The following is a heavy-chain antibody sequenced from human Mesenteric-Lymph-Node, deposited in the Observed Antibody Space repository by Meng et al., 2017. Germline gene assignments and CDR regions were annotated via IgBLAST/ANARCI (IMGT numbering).Heavy chain of an antibody. J-gene: IGHJ3*01. CDR3: ARNYIVSTIELPGNVFDL. V-gene: IGHV4-39*07. Sequence: SETLSLTCTVSGDSISWSSSYYWGWIRQAPGKGLEWIGIIYYSGTTYYHPSLKSRVTISVDRSKNQFSLHLNSVNAADTAMYYCARNYIVSTIELPGNVFDLWGQGTMVTVSS. CDR1: GDSISWSSSYY. CDR2: IYYSGTT. D-gene: IGHD5/OR15-5a*01.